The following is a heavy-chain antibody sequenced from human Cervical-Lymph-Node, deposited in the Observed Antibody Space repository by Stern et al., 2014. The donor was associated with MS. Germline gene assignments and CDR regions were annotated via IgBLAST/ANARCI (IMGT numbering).Heavy chain of an antibody. CDR3: ARDRSGFDY. CDR1: GYTFTNFF. CDR2: ISPSGDTT. V-gene: IGHV1-46*01. D-gene: IGHD1-26*01. J-gene: IGHJ4*02. Sequence: QVQLVESGAEVKKPGASVKISCKASGYTFTNFFMHWVRQAPGEGLEWMGLISPSGDTTRYAQKFQGRVSMTRDTSTRTVYLEVSSLRSEDTAVYYCARDRSGFDYWGQGPLVTVSS.